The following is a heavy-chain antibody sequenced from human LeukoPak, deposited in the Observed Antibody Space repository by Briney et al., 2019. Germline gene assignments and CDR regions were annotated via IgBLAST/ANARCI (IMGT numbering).Heavy chain of an antibody. CDR3: AKESSGGWYFDY. CDR1: GFTFSINV. J-gene: IGHJ4*02. Sequence: GSLRLSCAASGFTFSINVMIWVRQAPGKGLEWVSSIPASGDSTYYADSVKGRFTISRDNSKNSLYLQMNSLRAEDTAVYYCAKESSGGWYFDYWGQGTLVTVSS. V-gene: IGHV3-23*01. CDR2: IPASGDST. D-gene: IGHD6-19*01.